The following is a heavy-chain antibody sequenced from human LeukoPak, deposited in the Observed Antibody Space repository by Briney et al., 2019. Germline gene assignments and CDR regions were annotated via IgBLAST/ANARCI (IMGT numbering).Heavy chain of an antibody. D-gene: IGHD2-8*01. CDR2: ISSSSSYI. J-gene: IGHJ4*02. CDR1: GFTFSSYS. CDR3: ARELMEMVYAIFDY. Sequence: PGGSLRLSCAASGFTFSSYSMNWVRQAPGKGLEWVSSISSSSSYIYYADSVKGRFTISRDNAKNSLYLQMNSLRAGDTAVYYCARELMEMVYAIFDYWGQGTLVTVSS. V-gene: IGHV3-21*01.